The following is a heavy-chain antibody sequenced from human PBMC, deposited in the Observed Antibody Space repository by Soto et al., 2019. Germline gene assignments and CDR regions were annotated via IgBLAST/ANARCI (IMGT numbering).Heavy chain of an antibody. J-gene: IGHJ4*02. CDR1: GITFTNYW. V-gene: IGHV3-74*01. CDR2: VDSDGRDT. CDR3: GTVFEH. Sequence: EVQLVESGGGSVQPGGSLRLSCVASGITFTNYWTHWVRQVPGKGLVWVARVDSDGRDTSYADFVKGRFTISRDNAKNTLYLQMNSLRVEDTAMYYCGTVFEHWGQGIPVTVSS.